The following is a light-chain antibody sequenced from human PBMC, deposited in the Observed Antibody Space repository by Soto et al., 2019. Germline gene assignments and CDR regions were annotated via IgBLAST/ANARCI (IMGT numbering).Light chain of an antibody. CDR2: DAS. V-gene: IGKV3-20*01. J-gene: IGKJ1*01. CDR3: QQYGRSPWT. CDR1: QSVSSSY. Sequence: EIVLTQSPGTLSLSPGDRATLSCRASQSVSSSYLAWYQQKPGQAPGLLIYDASNRATGIPDRLSGSGSGTDFTLTISRLEPEDFAVYYCQQYGRSPWTIGQGTKV.